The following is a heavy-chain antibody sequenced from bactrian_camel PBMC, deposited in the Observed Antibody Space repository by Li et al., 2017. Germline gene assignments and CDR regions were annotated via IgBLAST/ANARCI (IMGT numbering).Heavy chain of an antibody. Sequence: DVQLVESGGGLVQPGGSLRLSCAASGFTFSSYWIHWIRQAPGKERELVSSRNSEGTTTYADSVKGRFTISRDNAKNTAYLQMNSLKPEDTATYYCATGWTFGYCGQGTQVTVS. CDR3: ATGWTFGY. V-gene: IGHV3S10*01. D-gene: IGHD5*01. J-gene: IGHJ6*01. CDR1: GFTFSSYW. CDR2: RNSEGTT.